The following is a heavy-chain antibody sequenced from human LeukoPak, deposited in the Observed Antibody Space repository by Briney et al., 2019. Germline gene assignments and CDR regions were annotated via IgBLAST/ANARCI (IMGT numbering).Heavy chain of an antibody. D-gene: IGHD1-1*01. V-gene: IGHV4-59*01. CDR1: GGSISSYY. Sequence: SETLSLTCTVSGGSISSYYWSWIRQPPGKGLEWIGYIYYSGSTNYNPSLKSRVTISVDTSKNQFSLKLSSVTAADTAVYYCARGGTTNRFDYWGQGTLVTVSS. J-gene: IGHJ4*02. CDR2: IYYSGST. CDR3: ARGGTTNRFDY.